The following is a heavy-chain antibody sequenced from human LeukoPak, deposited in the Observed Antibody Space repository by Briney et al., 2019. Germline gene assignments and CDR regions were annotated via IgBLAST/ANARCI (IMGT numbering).Heavy chain of an antibody. CDR3: ATRKCSISACRASSYRCMDD. D-gene: IGHD2-2*01. CDR1: GFTFSSYA. J-gene: IGHJ6*03. Sequence: GGSLRLSCAASGFTFSSYAMTWVRQAPGKGLEWVANIKEDGGEAYYVGSVKGRFTVSRDNAKNSLYLQMNSLRVEDTAIYYCATRKCSISACRASSYRCMDDWGKGTTVTVSS. V-gene: IGHV3-7*01. CDR2: IKEDGGEA.